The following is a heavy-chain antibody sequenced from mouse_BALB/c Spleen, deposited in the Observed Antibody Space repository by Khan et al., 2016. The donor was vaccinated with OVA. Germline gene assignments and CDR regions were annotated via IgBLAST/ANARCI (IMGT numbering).Heavy chain of an antibody. Sequence: EVQLQESGPSLVKPSQTLSLTCSVTGDSITSGYWNWIRKFPGNKLEYMGYLIYSGSTYYNPSLKRRISITRHTSNNQSYLKLNSVTTEDTATYYCARSTYRYAFAYWGQGTLVTGSA. CDR2: LIYSGST. V-gene: IGHV3-8*02. CDR3: ARSTYRYAFAY. CDR1: GDSITSGY. D-gene: IGHD2-14*01. J-gene: IGHJ3*01.